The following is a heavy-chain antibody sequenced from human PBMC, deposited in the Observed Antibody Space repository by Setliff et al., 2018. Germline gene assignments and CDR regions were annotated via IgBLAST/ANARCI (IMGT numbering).Heavy chain of an antibody. D-gene: IGHD1-26*01. CDR2: IKQDGSEK. CDR1: GFTFSFYAFTTYA. Sequence: GGFLRLSCAASGFTFSFYAFTTYAMSWVRQAPGKGLEWVANIKQDGSEKYYVDSVKGRFTISRDNAKNSLYLQMNSLRAEDTALYHCARDWAPFGSYYPRLPFDFWGQGTMVTVSS. J-gene: IGHJ3*01. CDR3: ARDWAPFGSYYPRLPFDF. V-gene: IGHV3-7*03.